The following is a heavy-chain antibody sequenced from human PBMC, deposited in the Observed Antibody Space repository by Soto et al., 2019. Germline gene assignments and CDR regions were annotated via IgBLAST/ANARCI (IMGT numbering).Heavy chain of an antibody. J-gene: IGHJ5*02. Sequence: QVQMVESGGGVVQPGSSLTLSCVASGFTLSNYGMHWVRQAPGKGLEWVAVIWYAGTATYSVDSVKGRFSISRDNAKNELFLQLRSLRAEDTAVYYCARNVGSSGSSRWFDTWGQGTLVTVSS. CDR3: ARNVGSSGSSRWFDT. CDR1: GFTLSNYG. D-gene: IGHD3-10*01. V-gene: IGHV3-33*01. CDR2: IWYAGTAT.